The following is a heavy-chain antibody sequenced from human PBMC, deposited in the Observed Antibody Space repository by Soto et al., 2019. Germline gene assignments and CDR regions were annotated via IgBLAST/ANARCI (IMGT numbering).Heavy chain of an antibody. CDR3: ARDAGVSGELYY. V-gene: IGHV1-18*01. D-gene: IGHD1-26*01. CDR1: GYTFTSYG. J-gene: IGHJ4*02. Sequence: QVQLVQSGAEVKKPGASVKVSCKASGYTFTSYGISWVRQAPGQGLEWMGWISAYNGNTNYAQKLQGRVTMTTDTTTGPAYMELRSLRSADTAVYYCARDAGVSGELYYWGQGTLVTVSS. CDR2: ISAYNGNT.